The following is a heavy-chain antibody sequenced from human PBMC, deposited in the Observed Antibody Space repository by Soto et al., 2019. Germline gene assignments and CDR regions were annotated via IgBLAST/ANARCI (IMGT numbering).Heavy chain of an antibody. Sequence: GASVKVSCKDSGGTFSSYAISWVRQAPGQGLEWMGGIIPIFGTANYAQKFQGRVTITADESTSTAYMELSSLRSEDTAVYYCARDRLAAAGTWFDPWGQGTLVTVSS. CDR2: IIPIFGTA. CDR1: GGTFSSYA. D-gene: IGHD6-13*01. CDR3: ARDRLAAAGTWFDP. J-gene: IGHJ5*02. V-gene: IGHV1-69*13.